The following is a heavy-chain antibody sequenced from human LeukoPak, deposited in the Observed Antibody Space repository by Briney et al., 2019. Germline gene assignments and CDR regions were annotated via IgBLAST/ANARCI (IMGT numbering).Heavy chain of an antibody. CDR3: MSRAYSDAWVRDIGY. Sequence: MSGGSLRLSCAASGFTFTNAWMSWVRQAPGKGLEWVGHITGKTDGGTTDYTAPVKGRFTISRDDSKHTLFLQMNSLRTEDTAVYHCMSRAYSDAWVRDIGYWGQGTLVTVSS. V-gene: IGHV3-15*01. D-gene: IGHD3-10*01. J-gene: IGHJ4*02. CDR1: GFTFTNAW. CDR2: ITGKTDGGTT.